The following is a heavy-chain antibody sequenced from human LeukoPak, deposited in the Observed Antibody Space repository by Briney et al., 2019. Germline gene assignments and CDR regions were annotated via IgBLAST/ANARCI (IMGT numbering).Heavy chain of an antibody. CDR1: DGSSGYY. V-gene: IGHV4-34*01. D-gene: IGHD2-2*01. CDR2: IHPSGIT. CDR3: SRGRDQSKTGDY. Sequence: SETLSLTCAVYDGSSGYYWSWIRQAPGKGLEWIGEIHPSGITSFNPSLKSRASISADTSKNQFSLKLTSVTAADTALYYCSRGRDQSKTGDYWGQGTLVTFSS. J-gene: IGHJ4*02.